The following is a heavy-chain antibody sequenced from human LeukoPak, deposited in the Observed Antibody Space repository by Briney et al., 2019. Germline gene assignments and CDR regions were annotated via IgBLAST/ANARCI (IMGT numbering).Heavy chain of an antibody. V-gene: IGHV3-33*01. D-gene: IGHD4-17*01. J-gene: IGHJ4*02. CDR1: GFTFSSYG. CDR3: ARDAPIPRERPDDYGDYGDY. Sequence: GGSLRLSCAASGFTFSSYGMHWVRQAPGKGLEWVAVIWYDGSNKYYADSVKDRFTISRDNSKNTLYLQMNSLRAEDTAVYYCARDAPIPRERPDDYGDYGDYWGQGTLVTVSS. CDR2: IWYDGSNK.